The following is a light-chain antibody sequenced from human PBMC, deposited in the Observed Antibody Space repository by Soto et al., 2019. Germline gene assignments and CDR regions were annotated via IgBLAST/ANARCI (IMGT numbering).Light chain of an antibody. CDR3: ATWDGSLPGEV. V-gene: IGLV1-51*01. Sequence: QSVLTQSPSVFAAPGQKVTISCSGSSSNIGNNYVSWYQQLPGTAPKLLIYDNNKRPSGIPDRFSGSKSGTSGTLDITGLQTGDEADYYCATWDGSLPGEVFGGGTKLTVL. CDR1: SSNIGNNY. CDR2: DNN. J-gene: IGLJ2*01.